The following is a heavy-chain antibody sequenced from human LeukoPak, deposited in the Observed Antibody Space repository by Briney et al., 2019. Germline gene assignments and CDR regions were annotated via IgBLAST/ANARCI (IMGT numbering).Heavy chain of an antibody. V-gene: IGHV3-23*01. D-gene: IGHD3-9*01. CDR2: ITGSGGNT. CDR1: GFTFSNYA. J-gene: IGHJ4*02. Sequence: GGSLRLSRAASGFTFSNYAMSWVRQAPGKGLEWVSAITGSGGNTYYADSVKGRFTISRDNSKNTVFLQMNSLRAEDTAVYYCAKWGDYDVLTGYYVSDYWGQGTLVTVSS. CDR3: AKWGDYDVLTGYYVSDY.